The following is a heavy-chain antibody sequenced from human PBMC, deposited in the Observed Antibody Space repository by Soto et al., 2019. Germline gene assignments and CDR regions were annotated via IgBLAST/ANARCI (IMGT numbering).Heavy chain of an antibody. CDR3: AKDSGRGSADYYFDY. Sequence: PVGSLRLSCAASGFTFSNFAMHWVRQAPGTGLEWVAVISNDGGDKYSADSVKGRFTISRDNSKNTLYLQMNSLRAEDTAVYYCAKDSGRGSADYYFDYWGRGTLVTVPQ. CDR1: GFTFSNFA. V-gene: IGHV3-30*18. CDR2: ISNDGGDK. D-gene: IGHD3-10*01. J-gene: IGHJ4*02.